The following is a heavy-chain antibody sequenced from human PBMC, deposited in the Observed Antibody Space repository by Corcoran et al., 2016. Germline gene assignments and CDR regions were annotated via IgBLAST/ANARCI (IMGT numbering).Heavy chain of an antibody. CDR2: IYYSGST. V-gene: IGHV4-59*01. CDR1: GGSISSYY. J-gene: IGHJ3*02. Sequence: QVQLQESGPGLVKPSETLSLTCTVSGGSISSYYWSWIRQPPGKGLEWIGYIYYSGSTNYNPSLKSRVTISVDTSKNQFSLKLSSVTAADTAVYYCARDVDYYEARGAFDIWGQGTMVTVSS. D-gene: IGHD3-22*01. CDR3: ARDVDYYEARGAFDI.